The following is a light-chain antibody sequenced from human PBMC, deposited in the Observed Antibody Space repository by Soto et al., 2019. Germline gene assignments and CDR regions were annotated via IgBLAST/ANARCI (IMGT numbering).Light chain of an antibody. CDR2: GAS. Sequence: EIVMTQSPAILSVSPGERATLSCRASQSVSSNLAWYQQKPGQAPRLFIYGASTRATGIPARFSGSGSGTEFTLTISSLQSEDFAVYYCQQYNNWPRTFGQGTKV. V-gene: IGKV3-15*01. CDR3: QQYNNWPRT. J-gene: IGKJ1*01. CDR1: QSVSSN.